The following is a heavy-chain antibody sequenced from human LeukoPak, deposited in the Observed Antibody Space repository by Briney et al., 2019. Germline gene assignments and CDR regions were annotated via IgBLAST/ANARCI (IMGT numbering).Heavy chain of an antibody. CDR3: ARYGSGFSPNCYFDL. V-gene: IGHV1-2*02. J-gene: IGHJ2*01. D-gene: IGHD3-3*01. CDR2: MNPNSGTT. Sequence: GASVRVSCKASGFVFTGYYMHWVRQAPGQGLEWMGWMNPNSGTTKSAQKFQGRVTLTRDTSINTAYMEMSRLRSDDTAVYYCARYGSGFSPNCYFDLWGRGTLVTVSS. CDR1: GFVFTGYY.